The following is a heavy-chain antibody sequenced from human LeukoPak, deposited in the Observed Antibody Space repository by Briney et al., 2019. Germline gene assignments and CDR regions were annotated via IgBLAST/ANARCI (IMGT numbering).Heavy chain of an antibody. J-gene: IGHJ3*02. D-gene: IGHD4-23*01. CDR3: AREGGGNDPPYMAFDI. CDR2: INPSGGST. Sequence: ASVKVSCNASGYTFTSYYMHWVRQAPGQGLEWMGIINPSGGSTSYAQKFQGRVTMTRDTSTSTVYMELSSLRSEDTAVYYCAREGGGNDPPYMAFDIWGQGTMVTVSS. CDR1: GYTFTSYY. V-gene: IGHV1-46*01.